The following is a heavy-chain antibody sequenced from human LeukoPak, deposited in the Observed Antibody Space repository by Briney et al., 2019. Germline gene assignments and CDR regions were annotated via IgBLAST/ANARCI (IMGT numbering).Heavy chain of an antibody. CDR3: ARDGHSQDYYDSSGQNWFDP. D-gene: IGHD3-22*01. V-gene: IGHV1-18*01. J-gene: IGHJ5*02. CDR1: GYTFTSYG. Sequence: GASVKVSCKASGYTFTSYGISWVRQAPGQGLEWMGWISAYNGNTNYAQKLQARVTMTTDTSTSTAYMELRSLRSDDTAVYYCARDGHSQDYYDSSGQNWFDPWGQGTLVTVSS. CDR2: ISAYNGNT.